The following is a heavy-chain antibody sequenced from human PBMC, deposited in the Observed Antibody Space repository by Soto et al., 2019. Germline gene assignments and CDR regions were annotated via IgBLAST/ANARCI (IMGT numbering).Heavy chain of an antibody. V-gene: IGHV1-18*04. CDR3: AREYYSTTTWIDY. CDR1: GYTFTSYP. D-gene: IGHD1-26*01. J-gene: IGHJ4*02. CDR2: VHPYEGTT. Sequence: QVQLVQSGAEVKKPGASVKVSCKASGYTFTSYPFSWVRQAPGQGLEWLAWVHPYEGTTKVAHQFRDRITLTTDTSAATVFMELTRLTSDDTAVYFCAREYYSTTTWIDYWGQGTLVAVSS.